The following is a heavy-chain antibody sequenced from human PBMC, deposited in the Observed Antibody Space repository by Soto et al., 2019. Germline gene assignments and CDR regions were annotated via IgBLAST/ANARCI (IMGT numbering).Heavy chain of an antibody. Sequence: KPXETLSLTCTVSGCSISSGGYYWSWIRQHPGKGLEWIGYIYYSGSTYYNPSLKSRVTISVDTSKNQFSLKLSSVTAADTAVYYCARCRGPQGGPRFDTWGQGTLVTVSS. CDR1: GCSISSGGYY. CDR2: IYYSGST. J-gene: IGHJ5*02. D-gene: IGHD3-10*01. V-gene: IGHV4-31*03. CDR3: ARCRGPQGGPRFDT.